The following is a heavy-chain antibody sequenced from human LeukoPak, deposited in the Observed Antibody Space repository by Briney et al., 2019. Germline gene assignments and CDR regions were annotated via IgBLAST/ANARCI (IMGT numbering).Heavy chain of an antibody. CDR3: ARAPLRYSYGPTGWFDP. CDR1: GGSFSSYY. D-gene: IGHD5-18*01. J-gene: IGHJ5*02. V-gene: IGHV4-34*12. CDR2: IIHSGST. Sequence: PSETLSLTCAVYGGSFSSYYCSWIRQPPGKGLEWIGEIIHSGSTTYNPPLKRRSRISVDTSHTQFTLKLRSVTAPDPPAFYCARAPLRYSYGPTGWFDPCGQGTLVTVSS.